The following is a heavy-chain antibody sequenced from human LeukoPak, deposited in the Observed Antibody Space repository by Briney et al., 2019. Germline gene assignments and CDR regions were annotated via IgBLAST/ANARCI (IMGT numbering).Heavy chain of an antibody. CDR3: AKDILTGYYYYGMDV. CDR1: GFTFDDYA. D-gene: IGHD3-9*01. CDR2: ISWNSGSI. Sequence: GRSLRLSCAASGFTFDDYAMHWVRQAPGKGLEWVSGISWNSGSIGYADSVKGRFTISRDNAKNSLYLQMNSLRAEDTALYYCAKDILTGYYYYGMDVWGQGTTVTVSS. V-gene: IGHV3-9*01. J-gene: IGHJ6*02.